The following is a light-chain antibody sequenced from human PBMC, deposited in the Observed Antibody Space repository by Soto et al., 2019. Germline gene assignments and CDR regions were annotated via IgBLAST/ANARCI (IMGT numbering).Light chain of an antibody. CDR2: EVS. J-gene: IGLJ1*01. CDR1: SSVVGRYHR. CDR3: NSYTGSSTYV. V-gene: IGLV2-18*02. Sequence: QSVLTQPASLCRSRGEVVAICVTGTSSVVGRYHRGSWYQQPPGAAPKLMIYEVSNRPSGVPDRFSGSKSGNTASLTISGLQAEDEADYYCNSYTGSSTYVFGTGTKVTVL.